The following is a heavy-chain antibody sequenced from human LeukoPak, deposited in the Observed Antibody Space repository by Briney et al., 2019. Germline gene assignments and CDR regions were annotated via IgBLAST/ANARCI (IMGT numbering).Heavy chain of an antibody. J-gene: IGHJ4*02. CDR3: AKAAVARGDY. CDR2: LGISGDYA. V-gene: IGHV3-23*01. D-gene: IGHD6-19*01. CDR1: GFTLSSYA. Sequence: PGGSLRLSCVASGFTLSSYAVSWVRQAPGQGLQWVSSLGISGDYAWYAGSVKGRFTISRDSSKSTLYLQMNRLGAEDTAVYYCAKAAVARGDYWGQGTLVTVSS.